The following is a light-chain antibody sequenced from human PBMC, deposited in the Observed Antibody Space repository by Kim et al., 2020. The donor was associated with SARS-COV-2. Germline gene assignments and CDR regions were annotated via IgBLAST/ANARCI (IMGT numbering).Light chain of an antibody. V-gene: IGKV3-20*01. J-gene: IGKJ1*01. CDR2: GAS. Sequence: SAGGRATPFCRASHNGPRSHVAWYQEKPGQPPRLLVYGASHRAIGIPRRFSGSGSGTDYTLTISSLEPEDFALYFCQQYGDSLWTFGHGTKVDIK. CDR3: QQYGDSLWT. CDR1: HNGPRSH.